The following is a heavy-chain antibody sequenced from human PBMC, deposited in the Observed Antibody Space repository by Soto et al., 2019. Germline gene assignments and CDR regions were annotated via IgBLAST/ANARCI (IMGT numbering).Heavy chain of an antibody. CDR2: IFSNDEK. V-gene: IGHV2-26*01. CDR1: GFSLSNARMG. CDR3: DRTFRITMFGVVNGRYFDL. D-gene: IGHD3-3*01. J-gene: IGHJ2*01. Sequence: QVTLKESGPVLGKPTETLTLTCTVSGFSLSNARMGVSWIRQPPGKALEWLADIFSNDEKSYSTSLKSRLTISKDTSNSQVVLTMTTMDPVDTATYYCDRTFRITMFGVVNGRYFDLWGRGTLVTVSS.